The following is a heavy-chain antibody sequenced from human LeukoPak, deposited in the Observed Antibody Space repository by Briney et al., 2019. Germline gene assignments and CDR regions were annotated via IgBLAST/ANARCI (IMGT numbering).Heavy chain of an antibody. CDR3: ATTFWSGPTRFDP. CDR1: GGSISSYY. CDR2: IYTSGST. V-gene: IGHV4-4*07. Sequence: SETLSLTCTVSGGSISSYYWSWIRQPAGKGLEWIGRIYTSGSTNYNPSPKSRVTMSVDTAKNQFSLKLSSVTAADTAVYYCATTFWSGPTRFDPWGQGTLVTVSS. J-gene: IGHJ5*02. D-gene: IGHD3-3*01.